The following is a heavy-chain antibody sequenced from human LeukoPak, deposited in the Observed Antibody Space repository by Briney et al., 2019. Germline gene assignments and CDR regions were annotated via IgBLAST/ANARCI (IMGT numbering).Heavy chain of an antibody. V-gene: IGHV3-49*04. CDR2: ISSKAYGGTT. CDR3: TRRTYCSGGSCLDY. D-gene: IGHD2-15*01. CDR1: GFTFGDYA. J-gene: IGHJ4*02. Sequence: GGSLRLSCTASGFTFGDYAMSWVRQAPGKGLEWVGFISSKAYGGTTEYAASVKGRFTISRDDFKCIAYLQMNSLKTEDTAVYYCTRRTYCSGGSCLDYWGQGTLVTVSS.